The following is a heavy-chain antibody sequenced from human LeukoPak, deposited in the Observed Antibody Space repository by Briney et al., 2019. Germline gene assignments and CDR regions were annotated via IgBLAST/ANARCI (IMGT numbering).Heavy chain of an antibody. CDR3: ARDSSGYSNFHWFDP. J-gene: IGHJ5*02. CDR1: GFTFSSYS. D-gene: IGHD4-4*01. CDR2: ISSSSSYI. V-gene: IGHV3-21*01. Sequence: GGSLRLSCAASGFTFSSYSMNWLRQAPGKGLEWVSSISSSSSYIYYADSVKGRFTISRDNAKNSLYLQMNSLRAEDTAVYYCARDSSGYSNFHWFDPWGQGTLVTVSS.